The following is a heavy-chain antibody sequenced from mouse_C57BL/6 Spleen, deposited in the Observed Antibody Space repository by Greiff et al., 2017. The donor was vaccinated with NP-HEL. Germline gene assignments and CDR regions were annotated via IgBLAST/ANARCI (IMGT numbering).Heavy chain of an antibody. CDR1: GFTFSSYA. D-gene: IGHD1-1*01. V-gene: IGHV5-4*01. Sequence: EVQRVESGGGLVKPGGSLKLSCAASGFTFSSYAMSWVRQTPEKRLEWVATISDGGSYTYYPDNVKGRFTISRDNAKNNLYLQMSHLKSEDTAMYYCARERDYYGSCYFDYWGQGTTLTVSS. CDR3: ARERDYYGSCYFDY. CDR2: ISDGGSYT. J-gene: IGHJ2*01.